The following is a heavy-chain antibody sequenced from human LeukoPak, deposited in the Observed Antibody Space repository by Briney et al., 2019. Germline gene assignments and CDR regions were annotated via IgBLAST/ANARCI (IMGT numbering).Heavy chain of an antibody. J-gene: IGHJ4*02. CDR1: GYTFTSYD. V-gene: IGHV1-8*01. Sequence: ASVKVSCKASGYTFTSYDINWVRQATGQGLEWMGWMNPNSGNTGYAQKFQGRVTMTRDTSTSTVYMELSSLRSEDTAVYYCARATKYSSSWYDGKYYFDYWGQGTLVTVSS. CDR2: MNPNSGNT. D-gene: IGHD6-13*01. CDR3: ARATKYSSSWYDGKYYFDY.